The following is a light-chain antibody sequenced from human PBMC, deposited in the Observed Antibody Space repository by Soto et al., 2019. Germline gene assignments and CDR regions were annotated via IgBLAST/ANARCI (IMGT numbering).Light chain of an antibody. J-gene: IGKJ2*03. V-gene: IGKV1-39*01. Sequence: DIQMTQSPSSLSASVGDRVTITCRASQRISYHVNWYQQKPGKAPELLIYAGSSVQSGVSSRFSGSGSGTDFTLTISSLQPEDCATYYCQQSYTNPVSFGQGTKLEIK. CDR1: QRISYH. CDR3: QQSYTNPVS. CDR2: AGS.